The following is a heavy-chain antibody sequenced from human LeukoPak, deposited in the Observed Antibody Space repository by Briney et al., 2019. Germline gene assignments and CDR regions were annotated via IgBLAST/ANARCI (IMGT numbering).Heavy chain of an antibody. CDR3: ARHRDSSGRQDYYYMDV. CDR2: IFPGDSAT. D-gene: IGHD3-22*01. Sequence: PAESLKISCKASGYSFSNYGIGWMRQLPGKGLEWMGIIFPGDSATRYSPSFQGQVTISADKSLSTAYLQWSSLKASDSAIFYCARHRDSSGRQDYYYMDVWGKGTTVTVSS. V-gene: IGHV5-51*01. J-gene: IGHJ6*03. CDR1: GYSFSNYG.